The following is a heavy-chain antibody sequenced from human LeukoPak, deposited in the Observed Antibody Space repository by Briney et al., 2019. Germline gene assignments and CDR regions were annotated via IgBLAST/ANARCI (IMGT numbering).Heavy chain of an antibody. CDR2: IRYDGSEK. J-gene: IGHJ4*02. V-gene: IGHV3-30*02. CDR1: GFTFSSHG. Sequence: PGGSLRLSCAASGFTFSSHGMHWLRQAPGKGLEWVAFIRYDGSEKYYAESVKGRFTISRDNSKNTLYLQMNCLRAEDTAVYYCAKDSWEVGATSEIDYWGQGTLVTVSS. CDR3: AKDSWEVGATSEIDY. D-gene: IGHD1-26*01.